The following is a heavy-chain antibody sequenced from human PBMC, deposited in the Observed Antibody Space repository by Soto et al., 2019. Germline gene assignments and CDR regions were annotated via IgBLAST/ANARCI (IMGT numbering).Heavy chain of an antibody. CDR2: IYYSGSA. Sequence: SETLSLTCTVSGGSISSGDYYWSWIRQPPGKGLEWIGYIYYSGSAYYNPSLKSRVTISVDTSKNQFSLKLSSVTAADTAVYYCAREKYGDYVDYWGQGTLVTVSS. J-gene: IGHJ4*02. CDR1: GGSISSGDYY. V-gene: IGHV4-30-4*01. CDR3: AREKYGDYVDY. D-gene: IGHD4-17*01.